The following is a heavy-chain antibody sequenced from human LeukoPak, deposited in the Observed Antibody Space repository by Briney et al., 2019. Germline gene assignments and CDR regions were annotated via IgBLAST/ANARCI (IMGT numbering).Heavy chain of an antibody. V-gene: IGHV1-69*04. CDR3: ARSVAGTDCFDY. CDR1: GGTFSSYA. CDR2: IIPILGIA. J-gene: IGHJ4*02. Sequence: SVKVSCKASGGTFSSYAISWVRQAPGQGLEWMGRIIPILGIANYAQKFQGRVTITADKSTSTAYMELSSLRSEDTAVYYCARSVAGTDCFDYWDQGTLVTVSS. D-gene: IGHD6-19*01.